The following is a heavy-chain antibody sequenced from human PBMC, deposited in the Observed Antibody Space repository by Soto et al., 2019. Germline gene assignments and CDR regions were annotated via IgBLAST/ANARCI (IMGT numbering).Heavy chain of an antibody. V-gene: IGHV3-30*18. CDR3: AKVLRGYYYDSSGSDAFDI. CDR1: GFTFSSYG. Sequence: QVQLVESGGGVVQPGRSLRLSCAASGFTFSSYGMHWVRQAPGKGLEWVAVISYDGSNKYYADSVKGRFTISRDNSKNTLYLQMNSLRAEDTAVYYCAKVLRGYYYDSSGSDAFDIWGQGTMVTVSS. J-gene: IGHJ3*02. CDR2: ISYDGSNK. D-gene: IGHD3-22*01.